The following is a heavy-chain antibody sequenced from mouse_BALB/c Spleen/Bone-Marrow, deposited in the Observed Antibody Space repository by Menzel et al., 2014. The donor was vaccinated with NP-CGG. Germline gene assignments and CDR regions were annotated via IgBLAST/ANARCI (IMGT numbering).Heavy chain of an antibody. J-gene: IGHJ3*01. CDR3: TNLGTY. Sequence: QVQLQQPGAELVKPGASVKMSCKASGYTFTSYWMHWVKQRPGQGLEWIGAIDPSDNYTHYNQEFKGKATLTVDTSSSTAYMRRSSLTPEDSAVYYCTNLGTYWGQGTLGTVSA. CDR1: GYTFTSYW. CDR2: IDPSDNYT. V-gene: IGHV1S127*01. D-gene: IGHD2-14*01.